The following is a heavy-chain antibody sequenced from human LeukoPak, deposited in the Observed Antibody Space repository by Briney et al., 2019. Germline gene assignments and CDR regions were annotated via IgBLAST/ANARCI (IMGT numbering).Heavy chain of an antibody. CDR1: GLTFSSYD. D-gene: IGHD1-1*01. Sequence: GGSLRLSCEASGLTFSSYDMNWVRQAPGKGLEWVSYISSSANLIHYADSVKGRFTFSRDNARNSLYLQMNSLRADDTAIYYCAREGGWNDFDYWGQGTLLTVSS. J-gene: IGHJ4*02. CDR3: AREGGWNDFDY. V-gene: IGHV3-48*03. CDR2: ISSSANLI.